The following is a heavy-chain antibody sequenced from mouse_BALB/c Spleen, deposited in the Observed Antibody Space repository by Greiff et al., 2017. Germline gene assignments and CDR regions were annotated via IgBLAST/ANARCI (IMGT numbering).Heavy chain of an antibody. CDR1: GFAFSSYD. D-gene: IGHD2-10*02. V-gene: IGHV5-12-1*01. Sequence: EVKLMESGGGLVKPGGSLKLSCAASGFAFSSYDMSWVRQTPEKRLEWVAYISSGGGSTYYPDTVKGRFTISRDNAKNTLYLQMSSLKSEDTAMYYCARQYGLYYYAMDYWGQGTSVTVSS. CDR2: ISSGGGST. CDR3: ARQYGLYYYAMDY. J-gene: IGHJ4*01.